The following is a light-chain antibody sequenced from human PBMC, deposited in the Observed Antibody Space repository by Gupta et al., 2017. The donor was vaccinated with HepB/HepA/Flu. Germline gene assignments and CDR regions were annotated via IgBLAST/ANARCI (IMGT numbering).Light chain of an antibody. CDR1: SSDISAYNF. CDR3: SSLTSTIARV. Sequence: QSALTQPASVSGSPGQSITISCTGASSDISAYNFVSWYQQHPGKPPRLIIYDIYNRPSGVSNRFSGSKSGNTASLTISGLQAEDEADYYCSSLTSTIARVFGTGTKVTVL. V-gene: IGLV2-14*03. CDR2: DIY. J-gene: IGLJ1*01.